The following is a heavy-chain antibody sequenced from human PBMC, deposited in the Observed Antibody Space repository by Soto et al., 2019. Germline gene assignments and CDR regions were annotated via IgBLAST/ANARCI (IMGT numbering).Heavy chain of an antibody. J-gene: IGHJ3*02. D-gene: IGHD1-26*01. V-gene: IGHV4-34*01. CDR1: GGSLRGHY. CDR3: ARGEFGIIYCRGSNYYCAFYT. Sequence: SETLSLTCAVYGGSLRGHYWSWIRQPPGKGLEWIAEINHRGSTNYSPSLKSRVTISVDTSNNQISLKLNSVTAADTAVYYCARGEFGIIYCRGSNYYCAFYTWAPGTTVTLS. CDR2: INHRGST.